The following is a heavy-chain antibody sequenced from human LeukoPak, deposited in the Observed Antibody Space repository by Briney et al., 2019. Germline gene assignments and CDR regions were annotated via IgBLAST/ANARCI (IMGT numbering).Heavy chain of an antibody. CDR3: ARGGHCGGGNCYSVAPYYYFYGMDV. V-gene: IGHV1-18*01. CDR1: GYTFISYG. J-gene: IGHJ6*02. CDR2: ISAYNGNT. D-gene: IGHD2-15*01. Sequence: ASVKVSCKASGYTFISYGISWVRQAPGQGLEWMGWISAYNGNTNYAQKLQGRVTMTTDTSTSTAYMELRSLRSDDTAVYYYARGGHCGGGNCYSVAPYYYFYGMDVWGQGTTVSVSS.